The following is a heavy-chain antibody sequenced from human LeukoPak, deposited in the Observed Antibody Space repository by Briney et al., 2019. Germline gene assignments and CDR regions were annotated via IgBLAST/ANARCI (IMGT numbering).Heavy chain of an antibody. CDR1: GFTFGDYA. D-gene: IGHD1-7*01. J-gene: IGHJ4*02. V-gene: IGHV3-23*01. CDR3: AKDTTPYSGNTFYFDY. Sequence: GGSLRLSCTASGFTFGDYAMSWFRQAPGKGLEWVSGLSGSGFILPYYADSVKGRFTISRDNSKSTLYLQMNSLRADDTAVYFCAKDTTPYSGNTFYFDYWGQGTLVTVSS. CDR2: LSGSGFILP.